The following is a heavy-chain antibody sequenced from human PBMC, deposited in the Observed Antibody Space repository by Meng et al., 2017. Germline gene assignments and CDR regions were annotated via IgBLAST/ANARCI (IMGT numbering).Heavy chain of an antibody. CDR3: ARGVVYAISYFDY. Sequence: APSLVTPSPPPPLPCANSGGCSSSNRSALNWIRQSPTSGLEWLGRTYYRSKWYNDYAVSVKSRITINPDTSKNQFSLQLNSVTPEDTAVYYCARGVVYAISYFDYWGQGTLVTVSS. CDR1: GGCSSSNRSA. CDR2: TYYRSKWYN. J-gene: IGHJ4*02. D-gene: IGHD2-8*02. V-gene: IGHV6-1*01.